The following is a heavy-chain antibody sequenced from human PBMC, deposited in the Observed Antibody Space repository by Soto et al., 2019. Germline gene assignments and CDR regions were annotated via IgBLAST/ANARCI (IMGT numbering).Heavy chain of an antibody. CDR1: GGSTSSDNY. Sequence: SETLSLTCTVSGGSTSSDNYWSWIRQPPGKGLEWIGHIYYSGNTDHNPSLKSRLAISIDTSKNQFSLKLSSVTAADTAVYFCAREGGESSDGLYYFDSWGQGSLVTVSS. D-gene: IGHD3-16*01. J-gene: IGHJ4*02. V-gene: IGHV4-30-4*01. CDR3: AREGGESSDGLYYFDS. CDR2: IYYSGNT.